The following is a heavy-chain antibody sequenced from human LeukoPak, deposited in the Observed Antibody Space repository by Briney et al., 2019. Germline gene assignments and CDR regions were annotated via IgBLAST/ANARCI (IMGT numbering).Heavy chain of an antibody. V-gene: IGHV5-51*01. CDR2: IYPGDSDT. D-gene: IGHD6-6*01. CDR1: GYSFTSYW. CDR3: ARRSSSPGRTYYYYMDV. J-gene: IGHJ6*03. Sequence: GESLKISCKGSGYSFTSYWIGWVRQMPGKGLEWMGIIYPGDSDTRYSPSFQGQVTISADKSISTAYLQWSSLKASDTVMYYCARRSSSPGRTYYYYMDVWGKGTTVTVSS.